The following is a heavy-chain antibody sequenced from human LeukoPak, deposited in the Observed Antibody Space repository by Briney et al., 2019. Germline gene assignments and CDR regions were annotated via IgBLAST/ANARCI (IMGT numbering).Heavy chain of an antibody. CDR2: IYSGGST. V-gene: IGHV3-53*01. J-gene: IGHJ4*02. Sequence: GGSLRLSCAASGFTVSSNYMSWVRQAPGKGLEWVSVIYSGGSTYYADSVKGRFTISRDNSKNTLYLQMNSLRAEDTAVYYCAKGQYYDILTVLYYFDYWGQGTLVTVSS. CDR3: AKGQYYDILTVLYYFDY. D-gene: IGHD3-9*01. CDR1: GFTVSSNY.